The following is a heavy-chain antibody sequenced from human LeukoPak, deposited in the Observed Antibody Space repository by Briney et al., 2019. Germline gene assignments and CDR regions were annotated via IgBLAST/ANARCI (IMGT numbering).Heavy chain of an antibody. CDR2: IYYSGST. CDR3: ARDTTSSSGDYFDY. J-gene: IGHJ4*02. Sequence: RPSETLSLTCTVSGGSISSYYWSWIRQPPGKGLEWIGYIYYSGSTNYNPSLKSRVTISVDTSKNQFSLKLSSVTAADTAVYYCARDTTSSSGDYFDYWGQGTLVTVSS. CDR1: GGSISSYY. D-gene: IGHD1-1*01. V-gene: IGHV4-59*01.